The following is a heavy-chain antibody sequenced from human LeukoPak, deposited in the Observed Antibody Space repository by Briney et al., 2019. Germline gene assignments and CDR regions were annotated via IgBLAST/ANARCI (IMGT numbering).Heavy chain of an antibody. V-gene: IGHV4-59*01. J-gene: IGHJ4*02. CDR2: IYYSGGT. D-gene: IGHD6-19*01. CDR3: ASMDSSGWPFDY. CDR1: GGSISSYY. Sequence: PSETLSLTCTVSGGSISSYYWSWIRQPPGKGLEWIGYIYYSGGTNYNPSLKSRVTISVDTSKNQFSLKLSSVTAADTAVYYCASMDSSGWPFDYWGQGTLVTVSS.